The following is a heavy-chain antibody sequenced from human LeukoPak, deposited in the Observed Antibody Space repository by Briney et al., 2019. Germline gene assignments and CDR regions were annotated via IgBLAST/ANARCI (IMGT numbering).Heavy chain of an antibody. CDR1: GFTFSSYA. D-gene: IGHD3-22*01. J-gene: IGHJ4*02. CDR2: ISGSGGST. Sequence: GGSLRLSCAASGFTFSSYAMSWVRQAPGKGLEWVSAISGSGGSTYYADSVKGRFTISRDNSKNTLYLQMNSLRAEDTAVYYCAKTENYYDSSGYYYRDYWGQGTLVTVSS. CDR3: AKTENYYDSSGYYYRDY. V-gene: IGHV3-23*01.